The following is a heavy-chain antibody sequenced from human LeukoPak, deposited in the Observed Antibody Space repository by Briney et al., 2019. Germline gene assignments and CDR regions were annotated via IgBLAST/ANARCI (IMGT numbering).Heavy chain of an antibody. CDR3: ARAFGRSELGDAFDI. Sequence: ASVKVSCKASGYIFTSYGISWVRQAPGQGLEWMGWIAPYNGNTNYAQKLQGRVTMTTDTFTTTAYMEMRRLRSDDTAVYYCARAFGRSELGDAFDIWGQGTMVTVSS. CDR1: GYIFTSYG. J-gene: IGHJ3*02. CDR2: IAPYNGNT. D-gene: IGHD7-27*01. V-gene: IGHV1-18*01.